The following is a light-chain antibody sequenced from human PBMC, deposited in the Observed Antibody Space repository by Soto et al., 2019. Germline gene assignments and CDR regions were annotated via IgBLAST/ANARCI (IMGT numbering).Light chain of an antibody. CDR2: HVT. CDR3: CSYTTSNTFV. J-gene: IGLJ1*01. CDR1: SSDVGAYNY. Sequence: QSALTQPASVSGSRGQSITISCSGTSSDVGAYNYVSWYQQYPGKAPKLMIYHVTDRPSGVSNRFSGSKSGNTASLTISGLQAEDEADYYCCSYTTSNTFVFGTGTKVTVL. V-gene: IGLV2-14*01.